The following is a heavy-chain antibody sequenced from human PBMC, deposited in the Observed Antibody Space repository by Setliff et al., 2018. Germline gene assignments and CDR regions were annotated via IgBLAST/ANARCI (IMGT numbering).Heavy chain of an antibody. CDR3: ARGLHDTSDDYYVGAFDM. D-gene: IGHD3-22*01. V-gene: IGHV4-61*02. CDR2: IYTSGST. J-gene: IGHJ3*02. CDR1: GGSISSGSYY. Sequence: SETLSLTCTVSGGSISSGSYYWSWIRQPAGKGLEWIGRIYTSGSTNYNPSLKSRVTISVDTSKNKLSLRLTSVTAADTALYYCARGLHDTSDDYYVGAFDMWGLGTKVTVSS.